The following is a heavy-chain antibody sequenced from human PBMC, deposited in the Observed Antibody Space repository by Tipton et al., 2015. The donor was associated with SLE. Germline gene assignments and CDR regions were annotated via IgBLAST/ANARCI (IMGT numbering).Heavy chain of an antibody. Sequence: SLRLSCAASGFTFSSYGMHWVRQAPGKGLEWVAVIWYDGSNKYYADSVKGRFTISRDNSRNTLYLQMNSLRAEDTAMYYCAKVTGGTIFGVVIPIGAFDIWGQGTMVTVSS. V-gene: IGHV3-30*18. CDR1: GFTFSSYG. CDR3: AKVTGGTIFGVVIPIGAFDI. D-gene: IGHD3-3*01. CDR2: IWYDGSNK. J-gene: IGHJ3*02.